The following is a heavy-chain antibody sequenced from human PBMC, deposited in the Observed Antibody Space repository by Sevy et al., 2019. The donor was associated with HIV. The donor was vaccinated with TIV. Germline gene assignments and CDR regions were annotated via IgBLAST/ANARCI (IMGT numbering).Heavy chain of an antibody. J-gene: IGHJ6*02. CDR3: ARVDYGDYVRYYYYYGMDV. CDR2: ISAYNGNT. V-gene: IGHV1-18*01. CDR1: GYTFTSYG. Sequence: ASVKVSCKASGYTFTSYGISWVRQAPGQGLEWMGWISAYNGNTNYAQKLQGRVTMTTDTSTSTAYMELRSLRSDDTAMYYCARVDYGDYVRYYYYYGMDVWGQGTTVTVSS. D-gene: IGHD4-17*01.